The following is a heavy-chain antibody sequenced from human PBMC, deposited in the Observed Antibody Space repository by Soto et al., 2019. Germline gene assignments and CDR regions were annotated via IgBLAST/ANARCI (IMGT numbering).Heavy chain of an antibody. CDR2: INPNGGST. D-gene: IGHD6-19*01. CDR1: GYTIINYY. V-gene: IGHV1-46*01. J-gene: IGHJ3*02. Sequence: ASVKVSCKASGYTIINYYMHWVRQATGQGLEWMGIINPNGGSTTYAQKFQGRVTLTRDTSTNTVNMELSSLRSEDTAVYYCAREKWLVRRNDPFDIWGQGTMVTVSS. CDR3: AREKWLVRRNDPFDI.